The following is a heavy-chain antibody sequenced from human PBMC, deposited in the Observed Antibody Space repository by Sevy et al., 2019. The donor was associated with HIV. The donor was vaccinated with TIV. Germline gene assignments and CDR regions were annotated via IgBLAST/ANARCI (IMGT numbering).Heavy chain of an antibody. J-gene: IGHJ6*02. CDR3: ARVPGYCSGGSCGMDV. CDR2: ISYDGSNK. V-gene: IGHV3-30*04. Sequence: GGSLRLSCEASGFTFSSYAMHWVRQAPGKGLEWVAVISYDGSNKYYADSVKGRFTISRDNSKNTLYLQMNSLRAEDTAVYYCARVPGYCSGGSCGMDVWGQGTTVTVSS. CDR1: GFTFSSYA. D-gene: IGHD2-15*01.